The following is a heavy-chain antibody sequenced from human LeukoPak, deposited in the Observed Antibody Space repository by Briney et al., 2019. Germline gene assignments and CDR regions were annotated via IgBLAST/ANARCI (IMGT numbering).Heavy chain of an antibody. CDR3: AKDKWSPVAATPHGDFDY. Sequence: PGGSLRLSCAASGFTFSSYAMSWVRQAPGKGLVWVSAISGSGGSTYYAASVKGRFTISRDNSKNPLYLQMNSLRAEDTAVYYCAKDKWSPVAATPHGDFDYWGQGSLVTVSS. CDR2: ISGSGGST. V-gene: IGHV3-23*01. CDR1: GFTFSSYA. D-gene: IGHD2-15*01. J-gene: IGHJ4*02.